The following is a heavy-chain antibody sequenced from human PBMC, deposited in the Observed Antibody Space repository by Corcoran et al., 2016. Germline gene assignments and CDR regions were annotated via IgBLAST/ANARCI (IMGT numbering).Heavy chain of an antibody. CDR3: TTALSGSYPLYYYYGMDV. J-gene: IGHJ6*02. CDR2: IKSKTDGGTT. CDR1: GFTFSNAW. V-gene: IGHV3-15*01. D-gene: IGHD1-26*01. Sequence: EVQLVESGGGLVKPGGSLRLSCAASGFTFSNAWMSWVRQAPGKGLEWVGRIKSKTDGGTTDYAAPVKGRFTISRDDSKNTLYLQMNSLKTEDTAVYYCTTALSGSYPLYYYYGMDVRGQGTTVTVSS.